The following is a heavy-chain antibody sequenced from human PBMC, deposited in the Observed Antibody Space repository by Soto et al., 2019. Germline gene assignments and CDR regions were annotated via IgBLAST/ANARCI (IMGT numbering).Heavy chain of an antibody. J-gene: IGHJ6*02. D-gene: IGHD2-15*01. Sequence: QVQLVQSGAEVKKPGASVKVSCKASGYTFTHYGISWVRQAPGQGLEWMGWISTYNINTKSAQKLQGRVTMTTDTSSSTDYMELRSLGSDETTVYYCARDRYCSGGSCFNYAMAVWGQGTTVTVSS. CDR2: ISTYNINT. CDR1: GYTFTHYG. CDR3: ARDRYCSGGSCFNYAMAV. V-gene: IGHV1-18*01.